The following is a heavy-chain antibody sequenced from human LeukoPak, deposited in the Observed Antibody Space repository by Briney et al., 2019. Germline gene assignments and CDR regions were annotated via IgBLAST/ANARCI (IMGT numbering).Heavy chain of an antibody. J-gene: IGHJ4*02. V-gene: IGHV3-23*01. D-gene: IGHD4-23*01. Sequence: GGSLRLSCAASGFTFSTYAMSWVRQVPGKGLEWVSVISGNGGSTYYADSVKGRFTISRDNSKNTLYLQMDSLRAEDTAVYYCAKCLGDGGNYYFDYWGQGTLVTVSS. CDR3: AKCLGDGGNYYFDY. CDR1: GFTFSTYA. CDR2: ISGNGGST.